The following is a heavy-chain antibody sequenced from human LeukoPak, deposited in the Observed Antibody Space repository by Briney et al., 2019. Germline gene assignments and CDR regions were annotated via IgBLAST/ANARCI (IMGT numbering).Heavy chain of an antibody. CDR1: GGSFSGYY. Sequence: PSETLSLTCAVYGGSFSGYYWSWIRQPPGKGLEWIGEINHSGSTNYNPSLQSRVTISVDTSKNQFSLKLSSVTAADTAVYYCARCGGSCYSPGFDYWGQGTLVTVSS. J-gene: IGHJ4*02. CDR3: ARCGGSCYSPGFDY. CDR2: INHSGST. V-gene: IGHV4-34*01. D-gene: IGHD2-15*01.